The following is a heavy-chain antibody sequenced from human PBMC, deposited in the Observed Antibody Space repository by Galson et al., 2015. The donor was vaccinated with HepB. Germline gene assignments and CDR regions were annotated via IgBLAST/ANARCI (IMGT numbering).Heavy chain of an antibody. CDR1: GFTFSSYA. J-gene: IGHJ6*02. D-gene: IGHD6-13*01. CDR2: ISGSGGST. V-gene: IGHV3-23*01. Sequence: SLRLSCAASGFTFSSYAMSWVRQAPGKGLEWVSAISGSGGSTYYADSVKGRFTISRDNSKNTLYLQMNSLRAEDTAVYYCAKAPYSSSWYFNGIDVWGQGTAVAVSS. CDR3: AKAPYSSSWYFNGIDV.